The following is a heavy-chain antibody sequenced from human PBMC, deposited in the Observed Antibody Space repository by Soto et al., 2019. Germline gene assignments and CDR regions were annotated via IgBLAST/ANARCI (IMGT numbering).Heavy chain of an antibody. J-gene: IGHJ4*02. CDR3: AKLPQYETMTRYLSYFDY. V-gene: IGHV3-23*01. CDR2: VSVSGGSI. Sequence: EVQLLESGGGLVQPGGSLRLSCAASGFTFTNFAMTWIRQAPGKGLEWVASVSVSGGSIYYADSVRGRFTISRDNSKNTLYLQMNSLRAEDTAVYFCAKLPQYETMTRYLSYFDYWGPGILVTVSS. D-gene: IGHD3-9*01. CDR1: GFTFTNFA.